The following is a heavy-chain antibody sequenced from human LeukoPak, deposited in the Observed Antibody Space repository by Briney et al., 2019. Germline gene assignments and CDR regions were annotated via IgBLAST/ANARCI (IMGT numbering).Heavy chain of an antibody. CDR2: ISGSGGSI. J-gene: IGHJ4*02. CDR1: GFTFSSYA. Sequence: QPGGSLRLSCVASGFTFSSYAMSWVRQAPGKGLEWVSAISGSGGSIYYADSVKGRFTIPRDNSKNTLYLQMNSLRAEDTGLYYCARERRRDGYNYKDYWGQGTQVSVSS. D-gene: IGHD5-24*01. CDR3: ARERRRDGYNYKDY. V-gene: IGHV3-23*01.